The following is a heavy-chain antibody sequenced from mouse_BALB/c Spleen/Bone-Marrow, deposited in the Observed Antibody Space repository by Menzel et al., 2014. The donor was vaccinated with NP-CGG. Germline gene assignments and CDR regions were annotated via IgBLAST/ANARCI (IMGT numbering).Heavy chain of an antibody. Sequence: QVQLQQSGAELVMPGASVKMSCKASGCTFTDYWIHWVKQRPGQGLEWIGAIDTSDDYTTYNQKFKGKATLTVDESSSTAYMQFSSLTSEDSAVYYCARSDYRYDPLAYWGQGTLVTVSA. J-gene: IGHJ3*01. CDR3: ARSDYRYDPLAY. CDR2: IDTSDDYT. CDR1: GCTFTDYW. V-gene: IGHV1-69*01. D-gene: IGHD2-14*01.